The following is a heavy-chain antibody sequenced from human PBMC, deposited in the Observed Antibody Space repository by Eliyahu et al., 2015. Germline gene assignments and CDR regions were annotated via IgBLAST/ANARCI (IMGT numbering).Heavy chain of an antibody. V-gene: IGHV4-39*01. J-gene: IGHJ4*02. Sequence: QLQLQESGPGLLKPSETLSLTCTVSGGSISSSGYYWGWIRQPPGKGLGWIGTIFYTGSTYYNSSLKSRITISVDTSKNQFSLKLTSVTAADTAVYYCARMGVVVAALNFEYWGQGTLVTVSS. CDR1: GGSISSSGYY. D-gene: IGHD2-15*01. CDR2: IFYTGST. CDR3: ARMGVVVAALNFEY.